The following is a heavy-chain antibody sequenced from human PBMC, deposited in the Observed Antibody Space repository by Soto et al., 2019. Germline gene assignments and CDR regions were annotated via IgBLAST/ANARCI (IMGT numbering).Heavy chain of an antibody. CDR3: TQDDIHCSGGNCYGIPMDV. CDR2: INRGGSI. D-gene: IGHD2-15*01. Sequence: EVQLVESGGGLVQPGGSLRLSCAASGFTVSSKYMSWVRQAPGKGLEWVSVINRGGSISYADSVKGRFTISRDNSENAHYLQMSALGVQGTPVYYWTQDDIHCSGGNCYGIPMDVWGKGTTVTVSS. J-gene: IGHJ6*03. CDR1: GFTVSSKY. V-gene: IGHV3-66*01.